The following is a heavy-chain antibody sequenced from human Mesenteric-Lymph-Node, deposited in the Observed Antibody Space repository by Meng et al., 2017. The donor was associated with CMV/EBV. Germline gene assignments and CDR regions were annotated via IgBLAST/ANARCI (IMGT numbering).Heavy chain of an antibody. D-gene: IGHD1-7*01. J-gene: IGHJ4*02. CDR1: GFTVSSNY. CDR3: AKRGDNWNYDGHFDY. Sequence: GESLKISCVASGFTVSSNYMSWVRQAPGKGLEWVSSISSSGDNTYYADSVKGRFTISRDNYKNTLYLQKNSLRAEDTAVYFCAKRGDNWNYDGHFDYWGQGTLVTVSS. CDR2: ISSSGDNT. V-gene: IGHV3-23*01.